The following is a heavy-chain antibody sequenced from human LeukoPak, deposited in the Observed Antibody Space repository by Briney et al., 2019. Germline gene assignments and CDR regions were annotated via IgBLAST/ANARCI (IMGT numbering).Heavy chain of an antibody. CDR1: GFTFSDYY. Sequence: GGSLRLSCAASGFTFSDYYMSWIRQAPGKGLEWVSYISSSSSYTNYADSVKGRFTISRDNAKNSLYLQMNSLRAEDTAVYYCARDLYGDYVDYWGQGTLSPSPQ. J-gene: IGHJ4*02. V-gene: IGHV3-11*06. CDR3: ARDLYGDYVDY. D-gene: IGHD4-17*01. CDR2: ISSSSSYT.